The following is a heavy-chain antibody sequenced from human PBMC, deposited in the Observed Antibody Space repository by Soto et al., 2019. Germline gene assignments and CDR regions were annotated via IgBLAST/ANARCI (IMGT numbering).Heavy chain of an antibody. Sequence: SETLSLTCAVYGGSFSGYYWSWIRQPPGKGPEWIGEINHSGSTNYNPSLKSRVTISVDTSKNQFSLKLSSVTAADTAVYYCARERTDCSSTSCYLSYYYGMDVWGQGTTVTVSS. J-gene: IGHJ6*02. CDR3: ARERTDCSSTSCYLSYYYGMDV. CDR2: INHSGST. V-gene: IGHV4-34*01. CDR1: GGSFSGYY. D-gene: IGHD2-2*01.